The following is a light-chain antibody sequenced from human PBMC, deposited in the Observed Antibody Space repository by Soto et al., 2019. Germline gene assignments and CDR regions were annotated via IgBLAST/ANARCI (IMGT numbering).Light chain of an antibody. CDR2: EVS. V-gene: IGLV2-14*01. CDR3: TSYTTSRIWV. Sequence: QSALTQPASVSGSPGQSITISCTGSSGDVGHYNYVSWYQQHPGKAPKLMIYEVSNRPSGVSNRFSGSKSGNTASLIISGIQAEDEADYYCTSYTTSRIWVFGGGTKVTVL. J-gene: IGLJ3*02. CDR1: SGDVGHYNY.